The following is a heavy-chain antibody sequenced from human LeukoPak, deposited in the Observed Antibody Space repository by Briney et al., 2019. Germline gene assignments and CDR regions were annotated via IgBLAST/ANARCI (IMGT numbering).Heavy chain of an antibody. CDR3: ARAKPGIAAAGLFDY. CDR1: GGSISSGGYS. CDR2: IYHSGST. J-gene: IGHJ4*02. V-gene: IGHV4-30-2*01. D-gene: IGHD6-13*01. Sequence: SQTLSLTCAVSGGSISSGGYSWSWIRQPPGKGLEWIGYIYHSGSTYYNPSLKSRVTISVDRSKNQFSLKLSSVTAADTAVYYCARAKPGIAAAGLFDYWGQGTLVTVSS.